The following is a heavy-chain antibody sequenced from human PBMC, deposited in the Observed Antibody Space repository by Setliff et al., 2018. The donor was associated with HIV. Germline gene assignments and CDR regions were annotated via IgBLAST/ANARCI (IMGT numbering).Heavy chain of an antibody. D-gene: IGHD4-4*01. V-gene: IGHV4-34*01. CDR3: ARIYSGARYRYFQY. CDR2: INHSGST. J-gene: IGHJ1*01. CDR1: GGSFSGYY. Sequence: SETLSLTCAVFGGSFSGYYWSWIRQPPGKGLEWIGEINHSGSTDYNPSLKSRVTISVDTSKNQFSLNLSSVTAADTAVYYCARIYSGARYRYFQYWGQGTLVTVSS.